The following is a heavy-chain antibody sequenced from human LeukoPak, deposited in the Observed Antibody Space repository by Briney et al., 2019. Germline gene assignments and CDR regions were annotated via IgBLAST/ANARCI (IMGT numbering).Heavy chain of an antibody. D-gene: IGHD1-26*01. CDR2: ISSSGSTK. V-gene: IGHV3-11*01. J-gene: IGHJ4*02. CDR1: GFTFSDYY. Sequence: GGSLRLSCAASGFTFSDYYMSWIRQAPGKGLKWVSYISSSGSTKYYAASVEGRFTISRDNAKNSLYLQMNSLRAEDTAVYYCARVGRMTTAVYFDYWGQGALVTVSP. CDR3: ARVGRMTTAVYFDY.